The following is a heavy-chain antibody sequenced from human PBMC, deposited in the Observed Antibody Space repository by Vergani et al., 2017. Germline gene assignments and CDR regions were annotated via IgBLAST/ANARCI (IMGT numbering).Heavy chain of an antibody. CDR2: IYYSGST. J-gene: IGHJ6*02. Sequence: QLQLQESGPGLVKPSETLSLTCTVSGGSISSSSYYWSWIRQPPGKGLEWIGYIYYSGSTNYNPSLKSRVTISVDTSKNQFSLKLSSVTAADTAVYYCAREGDYYGSGSYYNYYGMDVWGQGTTVTVSS. D-gene: IGHD3-10*01. CDR1: GGSISSSSYY. CDR3: AREGDYYGSGSYYNYYGMDV. V-gene: IGHV4-61*01.